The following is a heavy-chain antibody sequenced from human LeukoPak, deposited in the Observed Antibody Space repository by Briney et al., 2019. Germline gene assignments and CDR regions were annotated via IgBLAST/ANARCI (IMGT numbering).Heavy chain of an antibody. CDR1: GFTFSIYS. CDR3: ARYSTSDAFDI. CDR2: ISLSSGSI. Sequence: GGSLRLSCAASGFTFSIYSMSWVRQAPGKGLEWVSCISLSSGSIYYADSVKGRFTISRDNAKNSLYLQMNSLKGEDTAVYYCARYSTSDAFDIWGQGTMVSVSS. D-gene: IGHD6-6*01. V-gene: IGHV3-48*01. J-gene: IGHJ3*02.